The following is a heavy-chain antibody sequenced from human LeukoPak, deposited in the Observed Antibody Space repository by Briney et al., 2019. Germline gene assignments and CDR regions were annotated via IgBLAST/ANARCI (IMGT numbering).Heavy chain of an antibody. J-gene: IGHJ4*02. V-gene: IGHV3-48*03. Sequence: QPGGSLRLSCAASGFTFSSYEMNWVRQAPGKGLEGVSYISSGGNNIYYAGSVKGRFTISRDNAKNSLYLQMNSLRAEDTAVYYCAREGTAMVSFDYWGQGTLVTVSS. CDR1: GFTFSSYE. CDR3: AREGTAMVSFDY. CDR2: ISSGGNNI. D-gene: IGHD5-18*01.